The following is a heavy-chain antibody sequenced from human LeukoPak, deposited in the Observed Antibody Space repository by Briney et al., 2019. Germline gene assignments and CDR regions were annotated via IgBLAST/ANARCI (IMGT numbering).Heavy chain of an antibody. V-gene: IGHV3-7*01. J-gene: IGHJ4*02. CDR2: IKHDGSEK. CDR1: GFTFSSYW. Sequence: GGSLRLSCAASGFTFSSYWMSWVRQAPGKGLEWVASIKHDGSEKYYVDSVKGRFTISRDNVENSLYLQMNSLRDEATAVYYCARVAAGYSVNYFDYWGQGTLVTVSS. D-gene: IGHD4-23*01. CDR3: ARVAAGYSVNYFDY.